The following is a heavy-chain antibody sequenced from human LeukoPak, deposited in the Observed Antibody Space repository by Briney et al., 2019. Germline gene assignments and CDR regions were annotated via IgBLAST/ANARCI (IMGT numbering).Heavy chain of an antibody. Sequence: SETLSLTCAVYGGSFSGYYWSWIRQPPGKGLEWIGEINHSGGTNYNPSLKSRVTISVDTSKNQFSLKLSSVTAADTAVYYCARLVLPRLRRVIDYWGQGTLVTVSS. CDR3: ARLVLPRLRRVIDY. CDR2: INHSGGT. J-gene: IGHJ4*02. D-gene: IGHD3-10*01. CDR1: GGSFSGYY. V-gene: IGHV4-34*01.